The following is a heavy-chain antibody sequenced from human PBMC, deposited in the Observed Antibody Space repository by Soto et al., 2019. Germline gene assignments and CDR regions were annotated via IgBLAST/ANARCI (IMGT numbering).Heavy chain of an antibody. V-gene: IGHV3-7*01. J-gene: IGHJ4*02. Sequence: PGGSLRLSCAASGFTFSSYWMSWVRQAPGKGLVWVANIKPDGSEKYYVDSVKGRFTISRDNAKNSLYLQMNSLRAEDTAVYYCARSYDFWSGTNFDYWGQGTLVTVS. CDR3: ARSYDFWSGTNFDY. D-gene: IGHD3-3*01. CDR2: IKPDGSEK. CDR1: GFTFSSYW.